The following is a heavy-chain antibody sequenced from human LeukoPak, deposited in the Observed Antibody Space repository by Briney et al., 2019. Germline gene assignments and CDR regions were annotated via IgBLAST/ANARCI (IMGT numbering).Heavy chain of an antibody. CDR1: GFTFSSYS. CDR2: SSSSSSTI. J-gene: IGHJ4*02. CDR3: AKGYYDYVWGSYYFDY. V-gene: IGHV3-48*01. Sequence: GGSLRLSCAASGFTFSSYSMNWVRQAPGKGLEWVSYSSSSSSTIYYADSVKGRFTVSRDNSRDTLYLQMNSLRAEDTAVYYCAKGYYDYVWGSYYFDYWGQGTWSPSPQ. D-gene: IGHD3-16*01.